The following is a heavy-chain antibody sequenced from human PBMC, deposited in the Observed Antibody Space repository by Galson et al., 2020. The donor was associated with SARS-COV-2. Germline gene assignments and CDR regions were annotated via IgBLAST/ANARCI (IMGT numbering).Heavy chain of an antibody. CDR2: IGGSSDVI. CDR1: GFTFSTSY. D-gene: IGHD6-19*01. J-gene: IGHJ4*02. V-gene: IGHV3-48*02. Sequence: GGSLRLSCAASGFTFSTSYMSWVRQAPGKGLEWLSYIGGSSDVIKYADSVKGRFTISRDNAKNLLYLQMNSLGDEDTAVYYCAGWYIRFWGQGTLVTVSP. CDR3: AGWYIRF.